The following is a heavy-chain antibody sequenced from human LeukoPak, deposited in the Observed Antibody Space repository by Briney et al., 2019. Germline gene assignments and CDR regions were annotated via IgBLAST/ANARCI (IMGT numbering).Heavy chain of an antibody. CDR1: GGSISWYY. J-gene: IGHJ4*02. CDR3: ARDRYYYDSSGYYYFDY. V-gene: IGHV4-4*07. Sequence: PSETLSLTCTVSGGSISWYYWSWIRQPAGKGLEWIGRIYTSGSTNYNPSLKSRVTMSVDTSKNQFSLKLSSVTAADTAVYYCARDRYYYDSSGYYYFDYWGQGTLVTVSS. D-gene: IGHD3-22*01. CDR2: IYTSGST.